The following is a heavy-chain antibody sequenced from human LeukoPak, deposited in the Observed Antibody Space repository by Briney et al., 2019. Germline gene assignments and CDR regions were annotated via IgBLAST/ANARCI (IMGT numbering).Heavy chain of an antibody. D-gene: IGHD6-13*01. CDR2: IYSGGST. V-gene: IGHV3-53*01. Sequence: PGGSLRLSCAVSGFTVSSNYMSWVRQAPGKGLEWVSVIYSGGSTYYADSVKGRFTISRDNSKNTLYLQMNSLRAEDTAVYYCARVPLGIAAAGHDAFDIWGQGTMVTVSS. J-gene: IGHJ3*02. CDR3: ARVPLGIAAAGHDAFDI. CDR1: GFTVSSNY.